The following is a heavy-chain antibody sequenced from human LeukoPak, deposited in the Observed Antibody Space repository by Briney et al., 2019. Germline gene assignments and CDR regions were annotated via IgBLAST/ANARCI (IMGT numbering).Heavy chain of an antibody. CDR3: ARDRRVGSGWYGGYGY. Sequence: ASVKVSRKASGYSFNDYSMHWVRQAPGQGLEWMGRINSNSGGTSYVQNFQGRVTMTRDTSISTAYMELSRLRSDDTAVYYCARDRRVGSGWYGGYGYWGQGTLVTVSS. D-gene: IGHD6-19*01. CDR1: GYSFNDYS. J-gene: IGHJ4*02. V-gene: IGHV1-2*06. CDR2: INSNSGGT.